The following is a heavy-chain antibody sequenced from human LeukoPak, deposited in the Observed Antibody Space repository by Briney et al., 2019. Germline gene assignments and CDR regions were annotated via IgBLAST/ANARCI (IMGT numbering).Heavy chain of an antibody. CDR2: ISSSGSTI. Sequence: GSLRLSCAASGFTLSSYAMSWVRQAPGKGLEWGSYISSSGSTIYYADSVKGRFTISRDNAKNSLYLQMNSLRAEDTAVYYCAELGITMIGGVWGKGTTVTISS. CDR3: AELGITMIGGV. D-gene: IGHD3-10*02. CDR1: GFTLSSYA. V-gene: IGHV3-48*04. J-gene: IGHJ6*04.